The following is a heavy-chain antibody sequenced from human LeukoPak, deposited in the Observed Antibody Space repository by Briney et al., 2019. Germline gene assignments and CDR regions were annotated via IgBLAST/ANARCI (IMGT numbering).Heavy chain of an antibody. CDR1: GFTFSSYG. D-gene: IGHD6-19*01. Sequence: GGSLRLSCAASGFTFSSYGMHWVRQAPGKELEWVAFIRYDGSNKYYADSVKGRFTISRDNSKNTLYLQMNSLRAEDTAVYYCAKDQYSSGWYARFDYWGQGTLVTVSS. CDR3: AKDQYSSGWYARFDY. J-gene: IGHJ4*02. V-gene: IGHV3-30*02. CDR2: IRYDGSNK.